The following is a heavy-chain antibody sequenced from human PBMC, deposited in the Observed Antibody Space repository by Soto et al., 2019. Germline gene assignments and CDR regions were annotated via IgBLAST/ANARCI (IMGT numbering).Heavy chain of an antibody. CDR3: ARDKVIFRDSSGYYSKLFDY. D-gene: IGHD3-22*01. J-gene: IGHJ4*02. Sequence: ASVKVSCKASGYTFTSYYMHWVRQAPGQGLEWMGIINPSGGSTSCAQKFQGRVTMTRDTSTSTVYMELSSLRSEDTAVYYCARDKVIFRDSSGYYSKLFDYWGQGTLVTVSS. V-gene: IGHV1-46*01. CDR1: GYTFTSYY. CDR2: INPSGGST.